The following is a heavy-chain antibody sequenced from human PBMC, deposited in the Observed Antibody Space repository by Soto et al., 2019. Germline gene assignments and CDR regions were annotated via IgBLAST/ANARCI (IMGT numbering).Heavy chain of an antibody. J-gene: IGHJ6*02. CDR1: GFTFSSYS. D-gene: IGHD6-13*01. CDR2: ISGSGGSS. CDR3: AKVTKRAAAGRYEYYKYGMDV. Sequence: LRLSCAASGFTFSSYSMNWVRQAPGKGLEWVSVISGSGGSSYYADSVKGRFTISRDNSKNTLFLQMDGLRAEDTAVYYCAKVTKRAAAGRYEYYKYGMDVWGQGTTVTVSS. V-gene: IGHV3-23*01.